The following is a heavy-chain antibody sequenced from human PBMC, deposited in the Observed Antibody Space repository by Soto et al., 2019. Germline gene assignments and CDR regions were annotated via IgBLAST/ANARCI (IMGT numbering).Heavy chain of an antibody. CDR2: ISSSGSTI. CDR3: ARDTAGTNWFDP. V-gene: IGHV3-48*03. J-gene: IGHJ5*02. CDR1: GSTFSSYE. D-gene: IGHD6-19*01. Sequence: GGSLRLSCAASGSTFSSYEMNWVRQAPGKGLEWVSYISSSGSTIYYADSVKGRFTISRDNAKNSLYLQMNSLRAEDTAVYYCARDTAGTNWFDPWGQGTLVTVSS.